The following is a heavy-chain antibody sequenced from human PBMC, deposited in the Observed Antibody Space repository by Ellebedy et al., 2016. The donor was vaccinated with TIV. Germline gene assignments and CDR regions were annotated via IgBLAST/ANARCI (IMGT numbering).Heavy chain of an antibody. J-gene: IGHJ4*02. D-gene: IGHD3-22*01. CDR2: INPSGGST. V-gene: IGHV1-46*04. CDR3: ARARPVDSSGYYYIGHYFDY. Sequence: AASVKVSCKASGYTFTNFYMHWVRQAPGQGLEWMGLINPSGGSTSYTQKLQGRVTMTRDTSTSTVYMELPSLRSEDTAVYYCARARPVDSSGYYYIGHYFDYWGQGTLVTVSS. CDR1: GYTFTNFY.